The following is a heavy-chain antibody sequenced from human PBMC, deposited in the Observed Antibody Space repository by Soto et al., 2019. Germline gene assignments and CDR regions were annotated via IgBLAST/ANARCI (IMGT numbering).Heavy chain of an antibody. J-gene: IGHJ4*02. V-gene: IGHV3-66*01. CDR3: AGENSGYETFYFDY. D-gene: IGHD5-12*01. CDR1: GFTVSSNH. Sequence: GGSLRLSCAASGFTVSSNHMSWVRQAPGKGLEWVSVIYSGGDKHYAESVKGRFTISRDNSKNTLYLQMNSLRAEDTAVYYCAGENSGYETFYFDYWGLGALVTVSS. CDR2: IYSGGDK.